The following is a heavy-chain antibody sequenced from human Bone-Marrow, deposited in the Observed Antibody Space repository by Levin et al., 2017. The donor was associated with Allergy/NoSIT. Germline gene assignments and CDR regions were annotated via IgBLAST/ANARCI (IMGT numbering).Heavy chain of an antibody. CDR3: GHVVVIAGGRFADD. D-gene: IGHD6-13*01. Sequence: SGPTLVKPTQTLTLTCTFSGFSLSTSGVGVGWIRQSPGKALEWLALIYWDEEKRYSPSLKSRLTIPKDTSKNQVVLTLTNTDPVDTATYYCGHVVVIAGGRFADDWGQGALVTVSS. CDR2: IYWDEEK. V-gene: IGHV2-5*02. CDR1: GFSLSTSGVG. J-gene: IGHJ4*02.